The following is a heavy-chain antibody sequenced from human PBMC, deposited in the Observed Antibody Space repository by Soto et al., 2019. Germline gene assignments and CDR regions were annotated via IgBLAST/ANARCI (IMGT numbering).Heavy chain of an antibody. Sequence: GSLRLSCAASGFTVSSNYMSWVRQAPGKGLEWVSVIYSGGSTYYADSVKGRFTISRDNSKNTLYLQMNSLRAEDTAVYYCARGWLSGYYGMDVWGQGTTATVSS. CDR1: GFTVSSNY. V-gene: IGHV3-53*01. CDR3: ARGWLSGYYGMDV. CDR2: IYSGGST. J-gene: IGHJ6*02. D-gene: IGHD3-22*01.